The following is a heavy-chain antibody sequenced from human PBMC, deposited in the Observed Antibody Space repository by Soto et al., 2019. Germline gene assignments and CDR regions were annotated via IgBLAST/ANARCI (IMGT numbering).Heavy chain of an antibody. Sequence: GGSLRLSCAASGFTFSSYAMNWVRQAPGKGLEWVSTISGSGGSTYFADSVKGRFTISRDNSKNTLYLQMNSLRAGDTAVYYCSKSVVPAGRWFEPWGQGTLVTVSS. CDR3: SKSVVPAGRWFEP. CDR2: ISGSGGST. CDR1: GFTFSSYA. V-gene: IGHV3-23*01. J-gene: IGHJ5*02. D-gene: IGHD2-2*01.